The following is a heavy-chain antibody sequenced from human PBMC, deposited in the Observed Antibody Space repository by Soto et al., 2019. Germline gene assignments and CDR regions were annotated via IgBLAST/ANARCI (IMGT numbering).Heavy chain of an antibody. CDR2: IYYSGST. CDR3: ARGSGSRYFYYYYGMDV. V-gene: IGHV4-61*01. CDR1: GGSVSSGSYY. Sequence: PSETLSLTCTVSGGSVSSGSYYWSWIRQPPGKGLEWIGYIYYSGSTNYNPSLKSRVTISVDTSKNQFSLKLSSVTAADTAVYYCARGSGSRYFYYYYGMDVWGQGTTVTVSS. J-gene: IGHJ6*02. D-gene: IGHD1-26*01.